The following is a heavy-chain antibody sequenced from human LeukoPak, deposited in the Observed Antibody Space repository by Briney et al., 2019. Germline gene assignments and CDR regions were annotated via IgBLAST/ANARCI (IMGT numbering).Heavy chain of an antibody. Sequence: GGSLRLSCAASGFTFSSYAMSWVRQAPGKGLEWVSAISGSGGSTYYADSVKGRFTISRDNSKNTLYLQMNSLRAEDTAVYYCATSWSGYYKHYGMDVWGQGTTVTVSS. D-gene: IGHD3-3*01. CDR2: ISGSGGST. CDR1: GFTFSSYA. V-gene: IGHV3-23*01. J-gene: IGHJ6*02. CDR3: ATSWSGYYKHYGMDV.